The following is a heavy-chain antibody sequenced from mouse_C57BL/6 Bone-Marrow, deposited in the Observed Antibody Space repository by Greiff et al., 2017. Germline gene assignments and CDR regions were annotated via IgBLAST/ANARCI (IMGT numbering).Heavy chain of an antibody. CDR1: GFTFSDYY. Sequence: EVMLVESGGGLVQPGGSLKLSCAASGFTFSDYYMYWVRQTPEKRLEWVAYISNGGGSTYYPDTVKGRFTISIDNAKNTLYLQMSRLKSEDTAMYYCARHGRYFDVWGTGTTVTVSS. CDR3: ARHGRYFDV. CDR2: ISNGGGST. J-gene: IGHJ1*03. V-gene: IGHV5-12*01.